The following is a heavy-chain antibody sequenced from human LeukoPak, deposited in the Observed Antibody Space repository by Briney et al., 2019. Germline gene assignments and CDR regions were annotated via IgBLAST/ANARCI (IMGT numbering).Heavy chain of an antibody. CDR1: GYSISSGYY. D-gene: IGHD6-19*01. V-gene: IGHV4-38-2*02. CDR3: ARAPGAGWTN. J-gene: IGHJ4*02. Sequence: SETLSLTCTVSGYSISSGYYWGWIRQPPGERLEWIASIVHTGTTYYKPSLRSRVTISVDTLRNQISLRLSSVTAADTALYYCARAPGAGWTNWGQGTLVTVSS. CDR2: IVHTGTT.